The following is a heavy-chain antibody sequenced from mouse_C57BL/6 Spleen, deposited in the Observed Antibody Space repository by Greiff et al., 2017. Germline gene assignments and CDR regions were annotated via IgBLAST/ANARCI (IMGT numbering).Heavy chain of an antibody. V-gene: IGHV1-22*01. D-gene: IGHD1-1*01. CDR2: INPNNGGT. J-gene: IGHJ2*01. CDR1: GYTFTDYN. Sequence: EVQLQQSGPELVKPGASVKMSCKASGYTFTDYNMHWVKQSHGKSLEWIGYINPNNGGTSYNQKFKGKATLTVNKSSSTAYMELRSLTSEDSAVYYCARDRDYGSSPYYFDYWGQGTTLTVSS. CDR3: ARDRDYGSSPYYFDY.